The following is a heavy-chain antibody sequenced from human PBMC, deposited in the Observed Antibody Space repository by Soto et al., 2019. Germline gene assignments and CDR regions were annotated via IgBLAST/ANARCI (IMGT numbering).Heavy chain of an antibody. CDR2: IKQDGSEK. Sequence: GGSLRLSCEASGFTFSRYPLSWVRQAPGKGLEWVANIKQDGSEKYYVDSVKGRFTISRDNAKNSLYLQMNSLRAEVTAVYYCARDWGYSGYLPYYFDYWGQGTLVTVSS. V-gene: IGHV3-7*01. J-gene: IGHJ4*02. CDR3: ARDWGYSGYLPYYFDY. CDR1: GFTFSRYP. D-gene: IGHD5-12*01.